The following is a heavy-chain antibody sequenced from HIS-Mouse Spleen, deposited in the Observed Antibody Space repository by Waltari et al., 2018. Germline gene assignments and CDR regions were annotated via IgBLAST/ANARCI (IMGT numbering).Heavy chain of an antibody. J-gene: IGHJ4*02. CDR1: GGSFSGYY. CDR2: IKHSGST. V-gene: IGHV4-34*01. CDR3: ARGRSPATVTIGYYFDY. D-gene: IGHD4-17*01. Sequence: QVQLQQWGAGLLKPSETLSLTCAVYGGSFSGYYWSWIRQPPGKGLEWIGEIKHSGSTNYNPSLKSRVTISVDTSKNQFALKLSSVTAADTAVYYCARGRSPATVTIGYYFDYWGQGTLVTVSS.